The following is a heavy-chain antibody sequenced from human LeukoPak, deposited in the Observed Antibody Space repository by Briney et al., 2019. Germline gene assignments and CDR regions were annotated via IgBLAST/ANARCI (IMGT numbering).Heavy chain of an antibody. CDR3: ALRGGSGLGGLDV. J-gene: IGHJ3*01. Sequence: SGGSLRLSCAASGFSFRNYALSWVRQAPVKELEWVSESTGVGATAFYPASVKGRFTISRDNSKNTLYLQMNSLRAEDTAVYFCALRGGSGLGGLDVWGLGTKVTVSS. D-gene: IGHD5/OR15-5a*01. V-gene: IGHV3-23*01. CDR1: GFSFRNYA. CDR2: STGVGATA.